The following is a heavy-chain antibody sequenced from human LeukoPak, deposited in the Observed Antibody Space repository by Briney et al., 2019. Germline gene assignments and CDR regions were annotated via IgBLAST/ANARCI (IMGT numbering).Heavy chain of an antibody. V-gene: IGHV7-4-1*02. J-gene: IGHJ4*02. D-gene: IGHD1-14*01. CDR3: VRDEGITKPFVD. CDR1: GCTFTSSA. CDR2: INTNTGSP. Sequence: ASVKVSCKASGCTFTSSAMNWVRQAPGQGLEFMGWINTNTGSPTYAQGFTGRFVFSLDTSVSTAYLQISSLKAEDTAVYYCVRDEGITKPFVDWGQGTLVTISS.